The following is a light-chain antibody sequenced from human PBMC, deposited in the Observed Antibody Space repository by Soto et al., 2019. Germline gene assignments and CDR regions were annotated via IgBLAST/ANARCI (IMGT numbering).Light chain of an antibody. CDR1: QSVSSSS. J-gene: IGKJ1*01. CDR3: QQYGSSPWT. V-gene: IGKV3-20*01. Sequence: IVLTQSPGTLSLSPGERAPLSCRASQSVSSSSLAWYQQKPGQAPRLLIYGASSRATGIPDRFSGSGSGTDFTLTISRLEPEDFAVYYCQQYGSSPWTFGQGTKVQIK. CDR2: GAS.